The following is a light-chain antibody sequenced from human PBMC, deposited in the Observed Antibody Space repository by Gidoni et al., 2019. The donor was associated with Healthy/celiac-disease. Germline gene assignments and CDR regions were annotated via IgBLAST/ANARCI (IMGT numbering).Light chain of an antibody. CDR3: MQALQTPRT. CDR1: QSLLHSNGYNY. J-gene: IGKJ2*01. CDR2: LGS. Sequence: DIVMTQSPLSLPVTPGEPASISCRSSQSLLHSNGYNYLDWYLQKPGQSPQLLIDLGSNRASGVPDRFSGSGSGTDFTLKISRVEAEDVGVYYCMQALQTPRTFGQXTKLEIK. V-gene: IGKV2-28*01.